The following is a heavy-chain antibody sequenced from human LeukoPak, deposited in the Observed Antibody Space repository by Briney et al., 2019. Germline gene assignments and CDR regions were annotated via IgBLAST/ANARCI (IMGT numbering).Heavy chain of an antibody. J-gene: IGHJ3*02. CDR3: ATAHYDFWSGYTTDDAFDI. Sequence: ASVKVSCKASGYTFTGYYMHWVRQAPGQGLEWMGWINPNSGGTNYAQKFQGRVTMTRDTSISTAYMELSRLRSDDTAVYYCATAHYDFWSGYTTDDAFDIWGQGTMVTVSS. CDR1: GYTFTGYY. D-gene: IGHD3-3*01. V-gene: IGHV1-2*02. CDR2: INPNSGGT.